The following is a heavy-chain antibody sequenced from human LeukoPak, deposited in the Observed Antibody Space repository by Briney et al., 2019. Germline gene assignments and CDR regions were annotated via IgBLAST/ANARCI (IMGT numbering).Heavy chain of an antibody. V-gene: IGHV1-2*02. Sequence: ASVKVSCKASGYTFTGYYMHWVRQAPGQGLEWMGWINPNSGDTNYAQNFQGRVTMTRDTSISTAYMELSSLRSDDTAVYYCARSSAAAGRVDPWGQGTLVTVSS. CDR1: GYTFTGYY. CDR2: INPNSGDT. D-gene: IGHD6-13*01. J-gene: IGHJ5*02. CDR3: ARSSAAAGRVDP.